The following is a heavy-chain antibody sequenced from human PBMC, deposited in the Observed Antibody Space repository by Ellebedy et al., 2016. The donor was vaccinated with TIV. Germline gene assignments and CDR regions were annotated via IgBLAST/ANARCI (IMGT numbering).Heavy chain of an antibody. CDR2: ISSSGST. Sequence: MPSETLSLTCTVSGGSISSYYWSWIRQPQGKGLEWIGYISSSGSTTYNPSLKSRVTISVDTSKNQFSLKLSSVTAADTAVYYCARGYSSGWYNWFDPWGQGTLVTVSS. D-gene: IGHD6-19*01. CDR1: GGSISSYY. V-gene: IGHV4-59*01. CDR3: ARGYSSGWYNWFDP. J-gene: IGHJ5*02.